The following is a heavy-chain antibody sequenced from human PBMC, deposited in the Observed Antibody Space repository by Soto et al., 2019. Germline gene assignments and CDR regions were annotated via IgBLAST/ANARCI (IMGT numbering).Heavy chain of an antibody. Sequence: SETLSLTCTVSGDSIISSDFYWGWVRQPPGKGLEWIGSIFYLGSSYYNPSLKSRVTMSVDTSKNQFSLRLRSVTAADTALYFCARNSLALRKNNWFDPWGQGIMVTVYS. CDR1: GDSIISSDFY. V-gene: IGHV4-39*01. CDR3: ARNSLALRKNNWFDP. D-gene: IGHD3-3*02. CDR2: IFYLGSS. J-gene: IGHJ5*02.